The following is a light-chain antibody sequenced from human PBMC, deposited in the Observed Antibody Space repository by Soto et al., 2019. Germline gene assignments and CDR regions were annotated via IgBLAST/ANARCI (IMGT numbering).Light chain of an antibody. J-gene: IGKJ5*01. CDR2: AAS. CDR1: QSISSY. V-gene: IGKV1-39*01. CDR3: QQSYSTLIT. Sequence: DIQMIQFPSSLFASKGDRVTITCRASQSISSYLNWYQQKPGKAPKLLIYAASSLQSGVPSRFSGSGSGTDFTLTISSLQPEDFATYYCQQSYSTLITFGQGTRLEIK.